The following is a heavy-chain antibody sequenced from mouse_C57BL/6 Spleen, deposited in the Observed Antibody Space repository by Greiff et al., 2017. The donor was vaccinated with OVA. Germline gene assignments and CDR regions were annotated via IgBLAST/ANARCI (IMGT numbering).Heavy chain of an antibody. Sequence: DVQLVESGGGLVQPGGSLSLSCAASGFTFTDYYMSWVRQPPGKALEWLGFIRNKANGYTTEYSASVKGRFTISRDNSQSILYLQMNALRAEDSATYYCARLGGAMDYWGQGTSVTVSS. CDR3: ARLGGAMDY. V-gene: IGHV7-3*01. CDR1: GFTFTDYY. J-gene: IGHJ4*01. CDR2: IRNKANGYTT.